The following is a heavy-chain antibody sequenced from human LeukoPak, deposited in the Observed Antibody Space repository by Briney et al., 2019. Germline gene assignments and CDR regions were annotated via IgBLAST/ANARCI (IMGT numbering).Heavy chain of an antibody. Sequence: SETLSLTCAVSDGSISRYLWSWSRQPAAKGLEWLGRIHTSGTTTHSPSFQSGVTIPQDTSKKQISLRLSYVAAADTAVYYCGTEQLSGSAWGFDYWGQGSLVTVSS. CDR2: IHTSGTT. CDR1: DGSISRYL. J-gene: IGHJ4*02. V-gene: IGHV4-4*07. CDR3: GTEQLSGSAWGFDY. D-gene: IGHD3-9*01.